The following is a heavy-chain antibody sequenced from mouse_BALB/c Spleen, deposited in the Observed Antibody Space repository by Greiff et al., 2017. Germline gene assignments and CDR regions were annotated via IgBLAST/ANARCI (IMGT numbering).Heavy chain of an antibody. CDR3: ARLSTTRYWYFDV. CDR2: IDPANGNT. CDR1: GFNINDTY. J-gene: IGHJ1*01. Sequence: VQLQQSGAELVKPGASVKLSCTASGFNINDTYMHWVKQRPEQGLEWIGRIDPANGNTKYDPKFQGKATITADTSSNTAYLQLSSLTSEDTAVYYCARLSTTRYWYFDVWGAGTTVTVSS. D-gene: IGHD2-4*01. V-gene: IGHV14-3*02.